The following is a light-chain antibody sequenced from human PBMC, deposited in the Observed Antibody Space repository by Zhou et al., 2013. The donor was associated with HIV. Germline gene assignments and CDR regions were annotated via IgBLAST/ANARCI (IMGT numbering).Light chain of an antibody. CDR3: MQALHSPWT. J-gene: IGKJ1*01. V-gene: IGKV2-28*01. Sequence: DIVMTQSPLSLPVTLGQPASISCRSSQSLVYSDGNTYLDWYLQKPGQSPQLLIYLGSNRASGVPDRFSGSGSGTDFTLKISRVEAEDVGIYYCMQALHSPWTFGQGTRVDIQ. CDR1: QSLVYSDGNTY. CDR2: LGS.